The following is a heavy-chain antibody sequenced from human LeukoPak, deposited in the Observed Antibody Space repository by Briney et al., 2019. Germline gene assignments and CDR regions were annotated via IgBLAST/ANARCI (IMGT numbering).Heavy chain of an antibody. J-gene: IGHJ5*02. V-gene: IGHV4-59*08. D-gene: IGHD1-1*01. CDR1: GGSISNYY. CDR2: IYYSGYT. CDR3: ARRRERYSWNDLGGYFDP. Sequence: SETLSLTCTVSGGSISNYYWSWVRQPPGKGLEWIGYIYYSGYTNYNPSLKSRVTISVDTSKNQFSLTLTSVTATDTAVYYCARRRERYSWNDLGGYFDPWGQGTLVTVSS.